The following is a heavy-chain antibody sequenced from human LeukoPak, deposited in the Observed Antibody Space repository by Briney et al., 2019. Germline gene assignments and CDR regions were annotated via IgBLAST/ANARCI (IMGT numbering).Heavy chain of an antibody. CDR2: ISSSGDST. V-gene: IGHV3-23*01. J-gene: IGHJ4*02. CDR1: GFTFSSYA. CDR3: ARDPWGIGPAFDY. Sequence: GGSLRLSCAASGFTFSSYAMGWVRQAPGKGLEWVSSISSSGDSTFYADSVKGRFTISRDTSKNTLSLQMNSLRDDDTAVYHCARDPWGIGPAFDYWGRGTLVTVSS. D-gene: IGHD1-26*01.